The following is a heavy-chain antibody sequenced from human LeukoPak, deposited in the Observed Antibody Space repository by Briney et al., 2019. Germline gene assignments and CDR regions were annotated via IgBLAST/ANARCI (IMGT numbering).Heavy chain of an antibody. Sequence: QSGGSLRLSCAASGFTFSNFWMSWVRQAPGEGLEWVANIKHDGSAKYYLDSVKGRFTLSRDNAKNSLYLQMNSLRAEDTAVYYCARGRDYDEFDPWGQGTLVTVSS. CDR2: IKHDGSAK. CDR3: ARGRDYDEFDP. V-gene: IGHV3-7*01. D-gene: IGHD4-17*01. J-gene: IGHJ5*02. CDR1: GFTFSNFW.